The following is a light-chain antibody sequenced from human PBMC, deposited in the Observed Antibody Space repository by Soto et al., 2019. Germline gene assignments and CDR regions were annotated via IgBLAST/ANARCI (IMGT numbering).Light chain of an antibody. V-gene: IGKV1-17*03. J-gene: IGKJ4*01. Sequence: DIQMTQSPSAISAYIGDRVTITCRASQGIGNYLAWFQQKPGKVPKRLIYGASSLQSGVPSRFSGSGSGTEFTFTISSLQPEDFATYYCLQHLRYPLTFGGGTKVDIK. CDR2: GAS. CDR1: QGIGNY. CDR3: LQHLRYPLT.